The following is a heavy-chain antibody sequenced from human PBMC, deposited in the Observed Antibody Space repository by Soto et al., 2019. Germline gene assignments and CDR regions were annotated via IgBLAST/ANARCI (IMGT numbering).Heavy chain of an antibody. D-gene: IGHD4-17*01. CDR3: ARHLTYGGPYFEY. Sequence: QVQLQESGPGQVKPSETLSLTCTVSGRSIRSYYWSWIRQPPGKGLEWVGYIYDIGSTDYNPSLKLRVIISGDPSKNQFSLKLSSVTAADTAIYYCARHLTYGGPYFEYWGQGTLVTVSS. V-gene: IGHV4-59*08. J-gene: IGHJ4*02. CDR2: IYDIGST. CDR1: GRSIRSYY.